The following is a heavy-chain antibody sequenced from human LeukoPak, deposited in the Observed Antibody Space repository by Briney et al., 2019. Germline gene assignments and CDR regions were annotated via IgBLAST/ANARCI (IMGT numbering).Heavy chain of an antibody. CDR2: ISGGGGNT. V-gene: IGHV3-23*01. J-gene: IGHJ5*02. CDR1: GFTFSNYA. CDR3: AKGGRDTGGNWFDP. Sequence: GGSLRLSCAASGFTFSNYAMTWVRQAPGKGLEWVSGISGGGGNTYYADSVKGRFTISRDNSKKTVHLQMSSLRAEDTAVYYCAKGGRDTGGNWFDPWGQGTLVTVSS. D-gene: IGHD2-8*02.